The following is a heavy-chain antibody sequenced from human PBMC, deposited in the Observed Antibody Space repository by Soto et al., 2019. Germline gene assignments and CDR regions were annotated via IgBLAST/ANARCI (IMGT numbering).Heavy chain of an antibody. D-gene: IGHD2-2*02. V-gene: IGHV3-30*18. J-gene: IGHJ6*02. Sequence: PGGSLRLSCAASGFTFSSYGMHWVRQAPGKGLEWVAVISYDGSNKYYADSVKGRFTISRDNSKNTLYLQMNSLRAEDTAVYYCAKDLGPLGYCSSTSCYIYYGMDVWGQGTTVTVSS. CDR2: ISYDGSNK. CDR1: GFTFSSYG. CDR3: AKDLGPLGYCSSTSCYIYYGMDV.